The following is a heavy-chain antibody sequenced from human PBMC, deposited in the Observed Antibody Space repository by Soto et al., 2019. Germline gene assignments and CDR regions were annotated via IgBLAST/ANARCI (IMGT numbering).Heavy chain of an antibody. D-gene: IGHD2-2*01. J-gene: IGHJ6*02. Sequence: QVQLLQSGAEVKKPGSSVKVSCKASGGTFGSYAISWVRQAPGQGLEWMGGIIPIPGTANYAQKFQGRVTIAADESTSTAHMELSSLRSEDTAVYYCARSQGSSTSLEIYDYYYYGMDVWGQGTTVTVSS. CDR3: ARSQGSSTSLEIYDYYYYGMDV. V-gene: IGHV1-69*01. CDR1: GGTFGSYA. CDR2: IIPIPGTA.